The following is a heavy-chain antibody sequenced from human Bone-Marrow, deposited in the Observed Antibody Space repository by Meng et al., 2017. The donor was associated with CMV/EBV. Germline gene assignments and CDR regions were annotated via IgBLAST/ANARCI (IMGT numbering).Heavy chain of an antibody. CDR1: GFTFGDYA. V-gene: IGHV3-49*04. CDR3: TRDGLPMGGMGV. Sequence: GESLKISCTASGFTFGDYAMSWVRQAPGKGLEWVGFIRSKAYGGTTEYAASVKGRFTISRDDSKSIAYLQMNSLKTEDTAVYYCTRDGLPMGGMGVWGQGPRVTGSS. J-gene: IGHJ6*01. CDR2: IRSKAYGGTT. D-gene: IGHD3-10*01.